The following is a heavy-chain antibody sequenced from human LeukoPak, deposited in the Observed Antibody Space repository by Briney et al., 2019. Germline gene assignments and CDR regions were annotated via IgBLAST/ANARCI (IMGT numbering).Heavy chain of an antibody. V-gene: IGHV1-2*02. CDR3: ARECYCSGGSCYSQWFDP. D-gene: IGHD2-15*01. J-gene: IGHJ5*02. Sequence: EASVKVSCKASGYTFTGYYMHWVRQAPGQGLEWMGWINPNSGGTNYAQKFQGSVTMTRDTSISTAYMELSRLRSDDTAVYYCARECYCSGGSCYSQWFDPWGQGTLVTVSS. CDR2: INPNSGGT. CDR1: GYTFTGYY.